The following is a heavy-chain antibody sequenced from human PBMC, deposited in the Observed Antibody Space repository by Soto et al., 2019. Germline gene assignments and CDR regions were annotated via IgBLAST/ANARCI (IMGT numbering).Heavy chain of an antibody. D-gene: IGHD3-22*01. Sequence: GGSLRLSCAASGFTFSNYWMSWVRQAPGKGLEWVANIKPDGSEKFYVDSLKGRFTMSRDNAKNSLYLQMNSLRADDTAVYYCARGDYYDTSGPFSDAFDIWGQGTMVTVSS. J-gene: IGHJ3*02. CDR3: ARGDYYDTSGPFSDAFDI. CDR2: IKPDGSEK. V-gene: IGHV3-7*04. CDR1: GFTFSNYW.